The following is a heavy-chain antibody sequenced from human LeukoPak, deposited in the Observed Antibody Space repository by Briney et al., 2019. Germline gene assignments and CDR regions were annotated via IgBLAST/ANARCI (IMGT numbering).Heavy chain of an antibody. Sequence: SETLSLTCTVSGGSISSYYWSWIRQPAGKGLEWIGRIYTSGSTNYNPSLKSRVTMSVDTSKNEFSLKLSSVTAADTAVYYCARSVATTYAGYYYYYMDVWGKGTTVTVSS. CDR2: IYTSGST. CDR1: GGSISSYY. J-gene: IGHJ6*03. CDR3: ARSVATTYAGYYYYYMDV. V-gene: IGHV4-4*07. D-gene: IGHD5-12*01.